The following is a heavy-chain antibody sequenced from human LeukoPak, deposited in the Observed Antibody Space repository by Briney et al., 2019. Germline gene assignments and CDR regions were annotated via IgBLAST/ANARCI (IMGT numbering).Heavy chain of an antibody. CDR1: GGTFSSYA. V-gene: IGHV1-18*01. J-gene: IGHJ3*01. CDR2: VSPYNGNT. CDR3: ARDGSLVWGSYARGTDAFDF. D-gene: IGHD3-16*01. Sequence: GASVKVSCKASGGTFSSYAISWVRQAPGQGLEWMGWVSPYNGNTNYAQKLRGRVTMTTDTSTSTAYMELRSLRSDDTAVYYCARDGSLVWGSYARGTDAFDFWGQGTIVTVSS.